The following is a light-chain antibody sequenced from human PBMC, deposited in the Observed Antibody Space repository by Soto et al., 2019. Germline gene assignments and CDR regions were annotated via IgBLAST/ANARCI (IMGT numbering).Light chain of an antibody. J-gene: IGKJ5*01. CDR3: QHYNNWPPIT. CDR1: QSVFSS. CDR2: GAA. V-gene: IGKV3-15*01. Sequence: EIVMTQSPATLSVSPGERATLSCRASQSVFSSLAWYQQKPGQAPRLLIYGAATRATGIPARFSGSGSGTEFTLTISSLQSEDFAVYYCQHYNNWPPITFGQGTRLEIK.